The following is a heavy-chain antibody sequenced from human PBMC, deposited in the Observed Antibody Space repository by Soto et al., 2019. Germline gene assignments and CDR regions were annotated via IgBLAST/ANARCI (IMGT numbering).Heavy chain of an antibody. V-gene: IGHV4-34*01. CDR3: VRGQPHRITIFEVVIRSYDYGMDV. CDR1: GGSFTGYY. Sequence: QVQLQQWGAGLLKPSETLSLTCAVYGGSFTGYYWTWIRQTPGKGLEWIGEINYRGSSYYNPSLDGRISMAVDTSKNQFSLKLRSVTAADTAVYFCVRGQPHRITIFEVVIRSYDYGMDVWGQGTTVTVSS. CDR2: INYRGSS. D-gene: IGHD3-3*02. J-gene: IGHJ6*02.